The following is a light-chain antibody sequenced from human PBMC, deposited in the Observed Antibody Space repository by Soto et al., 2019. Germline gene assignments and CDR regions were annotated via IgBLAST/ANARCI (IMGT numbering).Light chain of an antibody. Sequence: EVVLTQSPATLYLSPGERATLSCRARQRVSRNLAWYQQKLGQAPRPLIYRPSTRATGIPARFSGSGSGTDFSLSISSLPPEDFAVYYCQQRTDWHRTFGQGTTVEVK. J-gene: IGKJ1*01. CDR2: RPS. CDR1: QRVSRN. CDR3: QQRTDWHRT. V-gene: IGKV3-11*01.